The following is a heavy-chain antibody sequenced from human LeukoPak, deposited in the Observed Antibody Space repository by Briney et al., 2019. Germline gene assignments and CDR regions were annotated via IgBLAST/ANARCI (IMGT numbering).Heavy chain of an antibody. V-gene: IGHV4-34*01. CDR3: ARGRRSSTTDY. Sequence: SETLSLTCAVYGGSFSGYYWSWIRQPPGKGLEWIGEINHSGSTNYNPSLKSRVTIPVDTSKNQFSLKLSSVTAADTAVYYCARGRRSSTTDYWGQGTLVTVSS. CDR1: GGSFSGYY. CDR2: INHSGST. J-gene: IGHJ4*02. D-gene: IGHD6-6*01.